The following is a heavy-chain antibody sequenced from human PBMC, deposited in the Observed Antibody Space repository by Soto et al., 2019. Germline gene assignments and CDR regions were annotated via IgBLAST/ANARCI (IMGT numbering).Heavy chain of an antibody. J-gene: IGHJ6*02. V-gene: IGHV3-30*18. CDR2: ISHDGSNK. CDR1: GFTFSNLG. CDR3: AKMGYTDDGYYYNMDV. D-gene: IGHD5-12*01. Sequence: QVQLVESGGGVVPPGRSLRLSCAASGFTFSNLGMHWVRQAPGKGLEWVAVISHDGSNKFYSDSVEGRFTISRDHPKSTLYLEMHSLRTEDTALYYCAKMGYTDDGYYYNMDVWGQGTTVTVSS.